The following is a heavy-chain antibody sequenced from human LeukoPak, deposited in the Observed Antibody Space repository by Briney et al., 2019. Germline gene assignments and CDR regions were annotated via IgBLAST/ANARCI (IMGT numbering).Heavy chain of an antibody. CDR2: IIAYNSNT. D-gene: IGHD3-22*01. V-gene: IGHV1-18*01. CDR1: GYTLTSYG. J-gene: IGHJ3*02. CDR3: ARVLYYYDSSGRIGAFEI. Sequence: ASVKVSCKPSGYTLTSYGISWVRPAPGQGLEWMGWIIAYNSNTNYAQKLQGRVTMTTDTSTSTAYMELRSLRSDDTAVYYCARVLYYYDSSGRIGAFEIWGQGTMVTVSS.